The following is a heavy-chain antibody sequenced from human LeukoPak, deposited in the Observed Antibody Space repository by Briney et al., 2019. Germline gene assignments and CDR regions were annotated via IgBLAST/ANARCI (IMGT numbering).Heavy chain of an antibody. V-gene: IGHV4-59*08. CDR1: GGSINGYY. Sequence: SETLCLTCTVSGGSINGYYWSWIRQSPQTRLEWTGNVYLDGNSKYTPSLASRVTISADTSRNQVSLTLSSVTAADTAVYYCARHERSGYLDYYYYYMDVWGRGTSVTVSS. J-gene: IGHJ6*03. D-gene: IGHD3-3*01. CDR2: VYLDGNS. CDR3: ARHERSGYLDYYYYYMDV.